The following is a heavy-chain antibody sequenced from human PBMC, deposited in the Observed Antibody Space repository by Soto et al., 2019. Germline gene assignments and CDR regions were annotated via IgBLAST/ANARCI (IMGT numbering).Heavy chain of an antibody. CDR2: ISSSGSTI. J-gene: IGHJ4*02. CDR3: ARAVGGAARPYYFDY. V-gene: IGHV3-48*04. Sequence: PGGSLRLSCAASGFTFSSYSMNWVRQAPGKGLEWVSYISSSGSTIYYADSVKGRFTISRDNAKNSLYLQMNSLRAEDTAVYYCARAVGGAARPYYFDYWGQGTLVTVSS. CDR1: GFTFSSYS. D-gene: IGHD6-6*01.